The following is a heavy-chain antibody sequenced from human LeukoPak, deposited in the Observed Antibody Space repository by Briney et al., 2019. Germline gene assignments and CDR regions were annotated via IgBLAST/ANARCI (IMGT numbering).Heavy chain of an antibody. Sequence: ASVKVSCKASGYTFTGYYIHWVRQAPGQGLEWMAWINPNSGGTNYAQKFQGRVTMTRDTSISTAYMVLSRLRSDDTAVYYCARALSSGWYDPQDYWGQGTLVTVSS. J-gene: IGHJ4*02. CDR2: INPNSGGT. CDR3: ARALSSGWYDPQDY. D-gene: IGHD6-19*01. V-gene: IGHV1-2*02. CDR1: GYTFTGYY.